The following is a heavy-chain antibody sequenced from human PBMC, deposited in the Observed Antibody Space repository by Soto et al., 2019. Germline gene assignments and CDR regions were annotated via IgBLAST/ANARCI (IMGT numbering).Heavy chain of an antibody. J-gene: IGHJ3*02. CDR3: ARHGYDYGGNDAFDI. Sequence: ETLSLTCTVSGGSISSSSYYWGWIRQPPGKGLEWIGSIYYSGSTYYNPSLKSRVTISVDTSKNQFSLKLSSVTAADTAVYYCARHGYDYGGNDAFDIWGQGTMVTVSS. V-gene: IGHV4-39*01. CDR2: IYYSGST. D-gene: IGHD4-17*01. CDR1: GGSISSSSYY.